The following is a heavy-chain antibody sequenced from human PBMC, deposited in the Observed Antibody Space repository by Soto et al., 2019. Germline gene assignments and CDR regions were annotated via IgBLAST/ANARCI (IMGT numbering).Heavy chain of an antibody. V-gene: IGHV6-1*01. D-gene: IGHD5-18*01. CDR2: TYYRSKWYN. CDR1: GDSVSSNSAA. CDR3: ARELEQLWLRGLRYYYGMDV. J-gene: IGHJ6*02. Sequence: PSQTLSLTCAISGDSVSSNSAAWKCIMHSPSRFLEWLGRTYYRSKWYNDYAVSVKSRITINPDTSKNQFSLQLNSVTPEDTAVYYCARELEQLWLRGLRYYYGMDVWGQGTTVTVSS.